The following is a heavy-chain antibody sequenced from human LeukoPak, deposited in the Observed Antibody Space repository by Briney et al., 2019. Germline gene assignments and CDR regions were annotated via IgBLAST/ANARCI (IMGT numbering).Heavy chain of an antibody. CDR3: AKNWVASSWLNWFDV. D-gene: IGHD6-13*01. Sequence: GGSLRLSCAASGFTFSSYAMSWVRQAPGKGLEWVSAISGSGGSTYYADSVKGRFTISRDNAKNTLYLQMNSLRAEDTAVYYCAKNWVASSWLNWFDVWGQGTLVTVSS. J-gene: IGHJ5*02. CDR1: GFTFSSYA. V-gene: IGHV3-23*01. CDR2: ISGSGGST.